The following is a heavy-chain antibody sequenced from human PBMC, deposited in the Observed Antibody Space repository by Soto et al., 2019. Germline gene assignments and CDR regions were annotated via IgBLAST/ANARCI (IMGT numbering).Heavy chain of an antibody. CDR3: ARLSLNKADCTNGVCYVPTDDAFDI. Sequence: SETLSLTCSFSGDSVTSHYLTWIRQSPEKGLEWIGYMHYTGFSHYNPSLKSRLTISVDRSKNQFTLQLTSVTVEDTAVYYCARLSLNKADCTNGVCYVPTDDAFDIWGQGTMVTVSS. V-gene: IGHV4-59*02. CDR1: GDSVTSHY. D-gene: IGHD2-8*01. CDR2: MHYTGFS. J-gene: IGHJ3*02.